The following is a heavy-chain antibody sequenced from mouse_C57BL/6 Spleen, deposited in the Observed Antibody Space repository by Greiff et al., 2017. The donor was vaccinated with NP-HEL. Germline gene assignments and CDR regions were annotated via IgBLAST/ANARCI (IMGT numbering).Heavy chain of an antibody. V-gene: IGHV1-9*01. Sequence: VQVVESGAELMKPGASVKLSCKATGYTFTGSWIEWVKQRPGHGLEWIGEILPGSGSTNYNEKFKGKATFTADTSSNPAYMQLSSLATEDSAIYYCARVVITTAGDYWGQGTTLTVSS. CDR2: ILPGSGST. CDR1: GYTFTGSW. J-gene: IGHJ2*01. D-gene: IGHD1-2*01. CDR3: ARVVITTAGDY.